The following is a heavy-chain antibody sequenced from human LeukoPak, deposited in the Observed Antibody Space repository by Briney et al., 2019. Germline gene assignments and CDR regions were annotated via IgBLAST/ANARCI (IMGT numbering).Heavy chain of an antibody. CDR3: ARGPLPFIVGTKGLDY. Sequence: SETLSLTCTVSGGSISSSSYYWGWIRQPPGKGLEWIGSIYYSGSTYYNPSLKSRVTISVDTSKNQFSLKLSSVTAADTAVYYCARGPLPFIVGTKGLDYWGQGTPVTVSS. D-gene: IGHD1-26*01. V-gene: IGHV4-39*01. CDR1: GGSISSSSYY. J-gene: IGHJ4*02. CDR2: IYYSGST.